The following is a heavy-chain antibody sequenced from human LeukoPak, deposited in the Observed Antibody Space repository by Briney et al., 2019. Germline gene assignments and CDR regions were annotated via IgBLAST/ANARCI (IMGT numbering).Heavy chain of an antibody. CDR3: ARDGDAGAFDI. CDR1: GYTFSDFY. V-gene: IGHV1-2*02. J-gene: IGHJ3*02. Sequence: ASVKVSCKVSGYTFSDFYIHWVRQAPGQGLEWMGWILPSSGGANYAQKFQGRVAMTRDTSISTAYMELSRLRSDDTAVYYCARDGDAGAFDIWGQGTMVTVSS. CDR2: ILPSSGGA. D-gene: IGHD7-27*01.